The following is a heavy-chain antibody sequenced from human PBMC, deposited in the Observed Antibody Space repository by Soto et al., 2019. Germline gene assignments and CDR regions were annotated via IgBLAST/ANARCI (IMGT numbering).Heavy chain of an antibody. J-gene: IGHJ5*02. Sequence: QVQLVQSGAEVKKPGSSVRVSCKASGGTFSSYAISWVRQAPGQGLEWMGGIIPIFGTANYAQKFQGRVTITADESTSKGYMELSSLRSEDTAVYYRARATTVTTLGVVRWFDPWGQGTLVTVSS. CDR3: ARATTVTTLGVVRWFDP. CDR2: IIPIFGTA. D-gene: IGHD4-17*01. CDR1: GGTFSSYA. V-gene: IGHV1-69*01.